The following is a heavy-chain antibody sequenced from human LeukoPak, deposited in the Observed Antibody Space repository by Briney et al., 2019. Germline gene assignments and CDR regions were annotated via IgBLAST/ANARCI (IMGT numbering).Heavy chain of an antibody. CDR2: IYTSGST. V-gene: IGHV4-61*02. CDR3: ARASGSSGRYYYYMDV. D-gene: IGHD6-13*01. CDR1: GGSISSGSYY. Sequence: PSQTLSLTCTVSGGSISSGSYYWSWIRQPAGKGLEWIGRIYTSGSTNYNPSLKSRVTISVDTSKNQFSLKLSSVTAADTAVYYCARASGSSGRYYYYMDVWGKGTTVTVSS. J-gene: IGHJ6*03.